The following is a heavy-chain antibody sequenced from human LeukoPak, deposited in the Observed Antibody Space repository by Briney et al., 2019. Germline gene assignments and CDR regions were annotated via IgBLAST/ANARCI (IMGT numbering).Heavy chain of an antibody. Sequence: SETLSLTCTVSGGSISSSSYYGGWIRQPPGKGPEWIGSIYYSGSTYYNPSLKSRVTISVDTSKNQFSLKLSSVTAADTAAYYCARLEVAGTSDYWGQGTLVTVSS. CDR3: ARLEVAGTSDY. J-gene: IGHJ4*02. CDR2: IYYSGST. V-gene: IGHV4-39*01. D-gene: IGHD6-19*01. CDR1: GGSISSSSYY.